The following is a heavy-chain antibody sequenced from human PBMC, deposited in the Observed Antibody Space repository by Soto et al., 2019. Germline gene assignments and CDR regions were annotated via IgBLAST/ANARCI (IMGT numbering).Heavy chain of an antibody. V-gene: IGHV3-23*01. D-gene: IGHD1-1*01. CDR3: AKGATGTHPYYYYGMDI. Sequence: GGSLRLSCAASGFTFSSYAMSWVRQAPGKGLEWVSAISGSGGSTYYADSVKGRFTISRDNSKNTLYLQMNSLRAEDTAVYYCAKGATGTHPYYYYGMDIWGQGTTVTVSS. CDR2: ISGSGGST. J-gene: IGHJ6*02. CDR1: GFTFSSYA.